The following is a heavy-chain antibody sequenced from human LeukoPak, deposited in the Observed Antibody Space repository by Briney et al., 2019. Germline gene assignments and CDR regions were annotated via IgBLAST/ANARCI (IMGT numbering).Heavy chain of an antibody. D-gene: IGHD3-9*01. V-gene: IGHV3-23*01. CDR1: GFTFSSYA. J-gene: IGHJ4*02. CDR3: AKGTTDISIGYYGFGMIDY. CDR2: IRGSGTST. Sequence: GGSLRLSCAASGFTFSSYAMSWVRQAPGKGLEWVSAIRGSGTSTYYADSVKGPFTISRDNSNITLYLQMNSLRAEDTAVYYCAKGTTDISIGYYGFGMIDYWGQGTLVTVSS.